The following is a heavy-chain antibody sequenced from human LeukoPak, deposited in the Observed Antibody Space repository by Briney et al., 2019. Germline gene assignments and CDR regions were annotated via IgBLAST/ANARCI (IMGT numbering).Heavy chain of an antibody. V-gene: IGHV4-59*01. Sequence: PSETLSLTCTVSGGSNSSFYWNWIRQPPGKGLEWIGYIYYSGSTNYNPSLKSRVTISVDTSKNQFSLKLSSVTAADTAVFYCARSEGGYGAEYFQHWGQGTLVTVSS. D-gene: IGHD4-17*01. J-gene: IGHJ1*01. CDR2: IYYSGST. CDR3: ARSEGGYGAEYFQH. CDR1: GGSNSSFY.